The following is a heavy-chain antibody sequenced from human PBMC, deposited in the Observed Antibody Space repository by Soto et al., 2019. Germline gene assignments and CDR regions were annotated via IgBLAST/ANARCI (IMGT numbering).Heavy chain of an antibody. CDR2: INHSGST. J-gene: IGHJ5*02. CDR3: ARGGRGSFRNCFDP. Sequence: SETLSLTCAVYCGSFSGYYWSWIRQPPGKGLEWIGEINHSGSTNYNPSLKSRVTISVDTSKNQFSLKLSSVTAAATAVYYCARGGRGSFRNCFDPWGRVTLVTVSS. V-gene: IGHV4-34*01. CDR1: CGSFSGYY. D-gene: IGHD5-12*01.